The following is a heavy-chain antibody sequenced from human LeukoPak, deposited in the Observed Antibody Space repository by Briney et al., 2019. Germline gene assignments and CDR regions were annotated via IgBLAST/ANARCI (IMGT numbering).Heavy chain of an antibody. J-gene: IGHJ4*02. Sequence: GASMKVSCKASGYTFTSYGISWVRQAPGQGLEWMGWISAYNGNTNYAQKLQGRVTMTTDTSTSTAYMELRSLRSDDTAVYYCARVKFTMIVVVTQPVDYWGQGTLVTVSS. D-gene: IGHD3-22*01. CDR1: GYTFTSYG. CDR3: ARVKFTMIVVVTQPVDY. CDR2: ISAYNGNT. V-gene: IGHV1-18*01.